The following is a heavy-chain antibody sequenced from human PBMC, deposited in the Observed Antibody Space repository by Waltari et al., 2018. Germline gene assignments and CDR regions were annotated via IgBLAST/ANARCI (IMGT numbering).Heavy chain of an antibody. Sequence: QVQLQESGPGLVKPSETLSLTCTVSGASINSYYLNWIRQPPGKGLEWIGYFYGVGNTNYSPSLKSRVTISVDTSKNQLSLKLNSVTAADTAVYYCARSTILTGYERYFDLWGRGTLVTVSS. D-gene: IGHD3-9*01. CDR3: ARSTILTGYERYFDL. CDR2: FYGVGNT. V-gene: IGHV4-59*01. J-gene: IGHJ2*01. CDR1: GASINSYY.